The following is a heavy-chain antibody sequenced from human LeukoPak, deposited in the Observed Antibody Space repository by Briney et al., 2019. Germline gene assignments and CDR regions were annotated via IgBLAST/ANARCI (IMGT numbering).Heavy chain of an antibody. CDR1: GGSISSYY. V-gene: IGHV4-59*01. D-gene: IGHD1-26*01. CDR3: ARGADGGATYYYYYGMDV. Sequence: SKTLSLTCTVSGGSISSYYWSWIRQPPGKGLEWIGYIYYSGSTNYNPSLKSRVTISVDTSKNQFSLKLSSVTAADTAVYYCARGADGGATYYYYYGMDVWGQGTTVTVSS. J-gene: IGHJ6*02. CDR2: IYYSGST.